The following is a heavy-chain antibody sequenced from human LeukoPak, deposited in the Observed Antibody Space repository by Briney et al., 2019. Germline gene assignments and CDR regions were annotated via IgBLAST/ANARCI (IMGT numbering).Heavy chain of an antibody. V-gene: IGHV3-23*01. J-gene: IGHJ4*02. Sequence: PGGSLRLSCAASGFTFSSYGMSWVRQAPGKGLEWVSAITGSGDSTYYADSVKGRFTISRDNSKNTLYLQMNSLRAEDTAVYYCASDSGYDHHGLFDYWGQGTLVTVSS. D-gene: IGHD5-12*01. CDR2: ITGSGDST. CDR3: ASDSGYDHHGLFDY. CDR1: GFTFSSYG.